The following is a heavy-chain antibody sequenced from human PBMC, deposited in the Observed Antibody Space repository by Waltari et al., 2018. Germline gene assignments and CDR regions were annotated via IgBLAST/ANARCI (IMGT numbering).Heavy chain of an antibody. CDR2: ISSSVDDV. V-gene: IGHV3-11*01. Sequence: QVQLVESGGGLVKPGASLRLSCADSGFTFSDFYMSWIRQTPGKGLEWISYISSSVDDVYYADSVKGRFTFSRDNAKNSLYLQMTSLRPEDTAVYYCARGAPFDPWGQGTLVIVSS. J-gene: IGHJ5*02. CDR1: GFTFSDFY. CDR3: ARGAPFDP.